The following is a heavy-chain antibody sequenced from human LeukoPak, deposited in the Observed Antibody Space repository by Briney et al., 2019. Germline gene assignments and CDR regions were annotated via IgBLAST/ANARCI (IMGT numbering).Heavy chain of an antibody. V-gene: IGHV1-8*03. CDR1: GYTFTSYD. D-gene: IGHD4-17*01. CDR3: ARVRDYGDYVDAFDI. Sequence: ASVKVSCKASGYTFTSYDINWVLQATGQGLEWMGWMNPNSGNTGYAQKFQGRVTITRNTSISTAYMELSSLRSEDTAVYYCARVRDYGDYVDAFDIWGQGTMVTVSS. CDR2: MNPNSGNT. J-gene: IGHJ3*02.